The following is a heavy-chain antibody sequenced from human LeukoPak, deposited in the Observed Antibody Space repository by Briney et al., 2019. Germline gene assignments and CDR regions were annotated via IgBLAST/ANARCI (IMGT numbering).Heavy chain of an antibody. CDR2: ISSSGSTI. V-gene: IGHV3-11*01. D-gene: IGHD2-2*01. CDR3: ARNPRPCSSTSCPSYMDV. CDR1: GFTFSDYY. J-gene: IGHJ6*03. Sequence: GGPLRLSCAASGFTFSDYYMSWIRQAPGKGLEWVSYISSSGSTIYYADSVKGRFTISRDNAKNSLYLQMNSLRAEDTAVYYCARNPRPCSSTSCPSYMDVWGKGTTVTVSS.